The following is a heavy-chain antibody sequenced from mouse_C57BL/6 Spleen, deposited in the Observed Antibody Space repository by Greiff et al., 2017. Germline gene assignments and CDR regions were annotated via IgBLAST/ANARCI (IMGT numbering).Heavy chain of an antibody. D-gene: IGHD2-3*01. J-gene: IGHJ2*01. Sequence: VQLQQPGAELVKPGASVKLSCKAFGYTFTSYWMHWVKQRPGQGLEWIGMIHPNSGSTNYNEKFKSKATLTVDKSSSTAYMQLSSLTSEDSAVYYCARDDGYYSDYWGQGTTLTVSS. CDR3: ARDDGYYSDY. CDR2: IHPNSGST. V-gene: IGHV1-64*01. CDR1: GYTFTSYW.